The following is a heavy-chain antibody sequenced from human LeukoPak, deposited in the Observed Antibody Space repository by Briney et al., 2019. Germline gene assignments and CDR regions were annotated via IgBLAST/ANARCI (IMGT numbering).Heavy chain of an antibody. CDR1: GFTFSSYA. CDR3: ANHYDFWSGYLLS. CDR2: ISGSGGST. D-gene: IGHD3-3*01. V-gene: IGHV3-23*01. J-gene: IGHJ5*02. Sequence: GGSLRLSCAASGFTFSSYAMSWVRQAPGKGPEWVSGISGSGGSTYYADSVKGRFTISRGDSKDTLYLQMNGLRAEDTALYYCANHYDFWSGYLLSWGQGTLVTVSS.